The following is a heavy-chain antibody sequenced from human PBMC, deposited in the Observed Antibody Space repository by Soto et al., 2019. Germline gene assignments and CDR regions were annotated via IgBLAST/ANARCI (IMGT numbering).Heavy chain of an antibody. CDR2: IYYSGST. D-gene: IGHD3-3*01. Sequence: PSXTLSLTCTVSGGSISSGGYYCSWILQHRGNRLEWIGYIYYSGSTYYNPSLKSRVTISVDTSKNQFSLKLSSVTAADTAVYYCARDRGFSRKNYYYYGMDVWGQGTTVTVSS. CDR3: ARDRGFSRKNYYYYGMDV. CDR1: GGSISSGGYY. J-gene: IGHJ6*02. V-gene: IGHV4-31*03.